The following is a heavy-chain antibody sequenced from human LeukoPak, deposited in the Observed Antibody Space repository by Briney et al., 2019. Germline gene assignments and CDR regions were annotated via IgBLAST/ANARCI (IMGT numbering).Heavy chain of an antibody. V-gene: IGHV1-46*01. CDR3: ARDGRATMGLGFDC. J-gene: IGHJ4*02. CDR2: IHPSAGST. CDR1: GYTFTSYY. D-gene: IGHD3-10*01. Sequence: ASVKVSCKASGYTFTSYYMHWVRQAPGQGLEWMGIIHPSAGSTSYAQQFQGRITMTRDTSTSTVYMELSSLRSEDTAVYYCARDGRATMGLGFDCWGQGALVTVSS.